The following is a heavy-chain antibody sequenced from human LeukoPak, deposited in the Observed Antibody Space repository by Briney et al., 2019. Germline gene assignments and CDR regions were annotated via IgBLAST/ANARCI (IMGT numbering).Heavy chain of an antibody. Sequence: HVASVTVSCKASGFTFTSSAMQWVRQARGQRLEWIGWIVVGSSNTNYAQKFQERVTITWDMSTSTAYMELSSLRSEDTAVYYCAATIAADTVYYGMDVWGQGTTVTVSS. D-gene: IGHD6-13*01. CDR2: IVVGSSNT. V-gene: IGHV1-58*02. CDR1: GFTFTSSA. J-gene: IGHJ6*02. CDR3: AATIAADTVYYGMDV.